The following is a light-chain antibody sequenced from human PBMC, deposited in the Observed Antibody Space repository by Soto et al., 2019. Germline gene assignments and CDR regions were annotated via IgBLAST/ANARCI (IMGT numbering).Light chain of an antibody. CDR2: DDN. J-gene: IGLJ3*02. Sequence: QSVLTQPPSVSAAPGQKVTISCSGSSSIIENNYISWYQQLPGTAPKLLIYDDNVRPSGIPDRFSGSKSGTSATLGITGLQTGDEADHYCGTWDGRLSAWVFGGGTKLTVL. V-gene: IGLV1-51*01. CDR1: SSIIENNY. CDR3: GTWDGRLSAWV.